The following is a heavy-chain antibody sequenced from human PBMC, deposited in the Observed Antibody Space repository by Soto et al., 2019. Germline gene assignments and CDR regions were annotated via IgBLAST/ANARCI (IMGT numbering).Heavy chain of an antibody. CDR3: AHKTQVRGVMAYDY. Sequence: QITLKESGPTLVKPTQTLTLTCTFSGFSLSTSGVGVGWIRQPPGKALEWLALIYWDDDKRYSPSLKSRLTITKDTSKSQVVLTMTNMDPVDTAPYYCAHKTQVRGVMAYDYWGQGTLVTVSS. CDR1: GFSLSTSGVG. CDR2: IYWDDDK. J-gene: IGHJ4*02. D-gene: IGHD3-10*01. V-gene: IGHV2-5*02.